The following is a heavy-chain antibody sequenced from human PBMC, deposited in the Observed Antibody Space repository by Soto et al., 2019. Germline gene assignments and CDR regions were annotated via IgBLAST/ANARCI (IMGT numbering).Heavy chain of an antibody. D-gene: IGHD3-22*01. CDR2: IYPGDSDT. Sequence: KVSCKASGGTFSSYAISWVRQMPGKGLEWMGIIYPGDSDTRYSPSFQGQVTISADKSISTAYLQWSSLKASDTAMYYCARPGGSGYYNAMGLWGQGTLVTVSS. CDR3: ARPGGSGYYNAMGL. J-gene: IGHJ4*02. CDR1: GGTFSSYA. V-gene: IGHV5-51*01.